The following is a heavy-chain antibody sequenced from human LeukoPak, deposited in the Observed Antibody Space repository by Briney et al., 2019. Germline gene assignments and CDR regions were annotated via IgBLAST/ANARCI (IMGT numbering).Heavy chain of an antibody. Sequence: GASVKVSCKASGYTFTGYYMHWVRQAPGQGLEWMGWINPNSGGTNYAQKFQGRVTMTRDTSISTAYMELSRLRSDDTAVYYCARDAYTMVRGYHNPPGHWGQGTLVTVSS. J-gene: IGHJ4*02. CDR2: INPNSGGT. D-gene: IGHD3-10*01. CDR3: ARDAYTMVRGYHNPPGH. V-gene: IGHV1-2*02. CDR1: GYTFTGYY.